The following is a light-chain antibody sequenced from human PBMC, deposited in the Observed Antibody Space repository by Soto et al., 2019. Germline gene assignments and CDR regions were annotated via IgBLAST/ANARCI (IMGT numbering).Light chain of an antibody. J-gene: IGKJ4*01. V-gene: IGKV3-20*01. Sequence: EIVLTQSPRTLSLSPGERATLSCRASQGVSSSYLAWDQQKPGQAPRQLIYGASSRATGIPDRFSGSGSGTDFTLTITRLEREDFAVYYCQHYRTSFGGGTRVEIK. CDR2: GAS. CDR1: QGVSSSY. CDR3: QHYRTS.